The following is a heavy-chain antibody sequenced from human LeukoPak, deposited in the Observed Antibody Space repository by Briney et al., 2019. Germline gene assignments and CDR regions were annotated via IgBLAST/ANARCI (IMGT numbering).Heavy chain of an antibody. D-gene: IGHD1-26*01. CDR2: ISGSGGST. CDR3: ARSIVGATYFDY. Sequence: SGGSLRLSCAASGFTFSNYAVSWVRQAPGKGLEWVSAISGSGGSTYYADSVKGRFTISRDNSKNTLYLQMNSLRAEDTAVYYCARSIVGATYFDYWGQGTLVTVSS. V-gene: IGHV3-23*01. J-gene: IGHJ4*02. CDR1: GFTFSNYA.